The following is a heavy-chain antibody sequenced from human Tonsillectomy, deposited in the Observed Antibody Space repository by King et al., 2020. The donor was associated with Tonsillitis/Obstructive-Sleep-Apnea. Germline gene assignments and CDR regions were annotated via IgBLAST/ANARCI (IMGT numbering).Heavy chain of an antibody. CDR1: GFTFSNYW. Sequence: VQLVESGGGLVQPGGSLRLSCAASGFTFSNYWMHWVRQAPGKGLVWVSRINTDGSSTSYADSVKGRFNISRDNAKKTLYLQMNSLRAEDTAVYYCASEYYGSGSYYEAALDYWGQGTLVTVSS. CDR3: ASEYYGSGSYYEAALDY. J-gene: IGHJ4*02. V-gene: IGHV3-74*01. D-gene: IGHD3-10*01. CDR2: INTDGSST.